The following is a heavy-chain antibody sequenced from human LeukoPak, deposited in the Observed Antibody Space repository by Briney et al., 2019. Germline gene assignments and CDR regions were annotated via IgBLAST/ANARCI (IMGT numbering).Heavy chain of an antibody. Sequence: PGGSLRLSCAASGFSFSDHYMHWVRQAPGKGLEWVAVVWYDGSNKYYADSVKGRFTISRDNSKNTLYLQMNSLRAEDTAVYYCARVRKPVAGINYGMDVWGQGTTVTVSS. D-gene: IGHD6-19*01. J-gene: IGHJ6*02. V-gene: IGHV3-33*08. CDR2: VWYDGSNK. CDR3: ARVRKPVAGINYGMDV. CDR1: GFSFSDHY.